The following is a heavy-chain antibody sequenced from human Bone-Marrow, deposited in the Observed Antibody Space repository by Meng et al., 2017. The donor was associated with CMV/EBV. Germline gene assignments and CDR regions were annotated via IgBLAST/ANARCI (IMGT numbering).Heavy chain of an antibody. CDR2: IWYDGSNK. J-gene: IGHJ4*02. D-gene: IGHD2-2*01. CDR1: GFTFSSYG. V-gene: IGHV3-33*01. CDR3: ARLYCSSTSCPQGMYFDY. Sequence: GGSLRLSCAASGFTFSSYGMHWVRQAPGKGLEWVAVIWYDGSNKYYADSVKGRFTISRDNSKNTLYLQMNSLRAEDTAVYYCARLYCSSTSCPQGMYFDYWGQGTLVTVTS.